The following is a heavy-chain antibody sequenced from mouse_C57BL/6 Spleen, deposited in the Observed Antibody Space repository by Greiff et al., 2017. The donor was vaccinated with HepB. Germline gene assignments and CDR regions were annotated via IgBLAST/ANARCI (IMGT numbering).Heavy chain of an antibody. V-gene: IGHV2-2*01. J-gene: IGHJ1*03. CDR2: IWSGGST. Sequence: QVHVKQSGPGLVQPSQSLSITCTVSGFSLTSYGVHWVRQSPGKGLEWLGVIWSGGSTDYNAAFISRLSISKDNSKSQVFFKMNSLQADDTAIYYCASNYGSSYRYFDVWGTGTTVTVSS. CDR3: ASNYGSSYRYFDV. CDR1: GFSLTSYG. D-gene: IGHD1-1*01.